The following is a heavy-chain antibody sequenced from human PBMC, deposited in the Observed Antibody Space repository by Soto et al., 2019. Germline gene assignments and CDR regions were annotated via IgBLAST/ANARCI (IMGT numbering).Heavy chain of an antibody. Sequence: PGESLKISCKGSGYSFTSYWIGWGRQMPGKGLEWMVIIYPGDSDTGYSPSFQGQVTISADKSISTAYLQWSSLKASDTAMYYCARYSFYAAAHNGGYYGMDVWGPGTTVTVSS. J-gene: IGHJ6*02. CDR1: GYSFTSYW. CDR2: IYPGDSDT. CDR3: ARYSFYAAAHNGGYYGMDV. D-gene: IGHD6-13*01. V-gene: IGHV5-51*01.